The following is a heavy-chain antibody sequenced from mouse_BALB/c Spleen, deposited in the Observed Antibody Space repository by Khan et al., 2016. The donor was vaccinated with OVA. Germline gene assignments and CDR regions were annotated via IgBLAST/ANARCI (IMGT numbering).Heavy chain of an antibody. CDR1: GYTFTSYT. CDR3: VRDGAVHRNDSWFTY. V-gene: IGHV1-4*01. CDR2: IDPSNGYT. J-gene: IGHJ3*01. D-gene: IGHD2-14*01. Sequence: VQLQESGAELARPGASVKMSCKASGYTFTSYTIHWIKERPGQGLEWIGNIDPSNGYTNYNPKFKDKATLTTDKSSTTAYLQLSSLTSDDSAVYNSVRDGAVHRNDSWFTYWGQGTLVTVSA.